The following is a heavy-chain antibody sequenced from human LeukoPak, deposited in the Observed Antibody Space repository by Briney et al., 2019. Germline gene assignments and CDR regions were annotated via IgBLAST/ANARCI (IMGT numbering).Heavy chain of an antibody. CDR3: AKNSGSGGYSQLDY. D-gene: IGHD3-10*01. CDR2: IWYDGSNK. J-gene: IGHJ4*02. CDR1: GFTFSSYG. V-gene: IGHV3-33*06. Sequence: GGSLPLSRAASGFTFSSYGMHWVRQAPGKGLEWVAVIWYDGSNKYYADSVKGRFTIPRDNSKNTLYLQVNSLRAEDTAVYYCAKNSGSGGYSQLDYWGQRNVDTVSS.